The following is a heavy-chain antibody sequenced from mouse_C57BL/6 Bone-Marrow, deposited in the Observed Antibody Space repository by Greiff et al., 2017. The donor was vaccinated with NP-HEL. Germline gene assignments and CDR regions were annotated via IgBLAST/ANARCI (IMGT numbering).Heavy chain of an antibody. CDR1: GYTFTSYG. J-gene: IGHJ2*01. CDR3: ARSSGTALDY. V-gene: IGHV1-81*01. D-gene: IGHD4-1*01. CDR2: IYPRSGNT. Sequence: QVQLKESGAELARPGASVKLSCKASGYTFTSYGISWVKQRTGQGLEWIGEIYPRSGNTYYNEKFKGKATLTADKSSSTAYMELRSLTSEDSAVYFCARSSGTALDYWGQGTTLTVSS.